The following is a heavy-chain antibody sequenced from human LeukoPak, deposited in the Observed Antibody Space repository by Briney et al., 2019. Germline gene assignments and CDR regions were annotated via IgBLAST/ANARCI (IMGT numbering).Heavy chain of an antibody. CDR2: ISSSSSYI. CDR3: ARGLLQSGLWFDP. Sequence: GGSLRLSCAASGFTFSNYVMHWVRQAPGKGLEWVSSISSSSSYIYYADSVKGRFTISRDNAKNSLYLQMNSLRAEDTAVCYCARGLLQSGLWFDPWGQGTLVTVSS. CDR1: GFTFSNYV. V-gene: IGHV3-21*01. D-gene: IGHD4-11*01. J-gene: IGHJ5*02.